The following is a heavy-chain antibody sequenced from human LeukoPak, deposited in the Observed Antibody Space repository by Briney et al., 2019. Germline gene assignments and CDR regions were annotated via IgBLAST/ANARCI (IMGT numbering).Heavy chain of an antibody. D-gene: IGHD2-2*03. CDR2: ISGSGGST. V-gene: IGHV3-23*01. CDR3: TKGDGLDYYYYYYMDV. CDR1: GFTFSSYA. J-gene: IGHJ6*03. Sequence: GGSLRLSCAASGFTFSSYAMSWVRQAPGKGLEWVSAISGSGGSTYYADSVKGRFTIPRDNSKNTLYLQMNSLRAEDTAVYYCTKGDGLDYYYYYYMDVWGKGTTVTVSS.